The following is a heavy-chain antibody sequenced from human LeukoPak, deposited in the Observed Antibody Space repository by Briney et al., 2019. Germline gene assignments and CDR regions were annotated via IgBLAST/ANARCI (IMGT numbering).Heavy chain of an antibody. CDR3: ARHSSGYDPYFDY. Sequence: SETLSLTCTVSGGSFSSYSWSWIRQPXXXXLDWIGYAHYTGKTSYNPSLRSRVTISIATSNNQFSLKLNSVTAADTAVYYCARHSSGYDPYFDYWGRGTPVTVSS. J-gene: IGHJ4*02. CDR1: GGSFSSYS. V-gene: IGHV4-59*08. D-gene: IGHD5-12*01. CDR2: AHYTGKT.